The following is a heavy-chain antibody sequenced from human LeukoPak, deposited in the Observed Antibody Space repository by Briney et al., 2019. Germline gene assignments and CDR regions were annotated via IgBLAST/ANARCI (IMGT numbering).Heavy chain of an antibody. V-gene: IGHV4-39*01. J-gene: IGHJ4*02. CDR3: ARSAQDTIFGVVILATSIDY. CDR2: IYYSGST. CDR1: GGSISSSSYY. Sequence: PSETLSLTCTVSGGSISSSSYYWGWIRQPPGKGLEWIGSIYYSGSTYYNPSLKSRVTISVDTSKNQFSLKLSSVTAADTAVYYCARSAQDTIFGVVILATSIDYWGQGTLVTVSP. D-gene: IGHD3-3*01.